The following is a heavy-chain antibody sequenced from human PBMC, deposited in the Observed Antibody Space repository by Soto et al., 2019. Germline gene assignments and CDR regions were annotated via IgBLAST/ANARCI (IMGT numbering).Heavy chain of an antibody. CDR1: GYTFTSYV. Sequence: ASVKVSCKASGYTFTSYVISWVRQAPGQGLEWMGWISAYNGNTNYAQKLQGRVTMTTDTSTSTAYMELRSLRSDDTAVYYCARDRPTAVAGTERVDYDYGMDVWGQGTTVTVSS. D-gene: IGHD6-19*01. V-gene: IGHV1-18*01. CDR3: ARDRPTAVAGTERVDYDYGMDV. CDR2: ISAYNGNT. J-gene: IGHJ6*02.